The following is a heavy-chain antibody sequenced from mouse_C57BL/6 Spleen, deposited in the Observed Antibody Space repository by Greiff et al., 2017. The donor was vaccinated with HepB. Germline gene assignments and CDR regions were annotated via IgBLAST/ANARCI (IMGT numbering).Heavy chain of an antibody. CDR1: GYTFTDYN. V-gene: IGHV1-18*01. D-gene: IGHD2-4*01. CDR2: INPNNGGT. Sequence: EVQLKESGPELVKPGASVKIPCKASGYTFTDYNMDWVKQSHGKSLEWIGDINPNNGGTIYNQKFKGKATLTVDKSSSTAYMELRSLTSEDTAVYYCARGGLRPPWFAYWGQGTLVTVSA. J-gene: IGHJ3*01. CDR3: ARGGLRPPWFAY.